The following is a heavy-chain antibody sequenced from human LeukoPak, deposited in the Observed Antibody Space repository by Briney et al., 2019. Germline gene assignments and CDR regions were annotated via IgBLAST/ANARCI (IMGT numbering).Heavy chain of an antibody. V-gene: IGHV3-73*01. Sequence: GGSLRLSCAASGFTFSGSAMHWVRQASGKGLEWVGRIRSEANSYATAYAASVKGRFTISRDDSKNTAYLQMNSLKTEDTAVYYCTRHDYGDDYWGQGTLVTVSS. CDR3: TRHDYGDDY. J-gene: IGHJ4*02. CDR2: IRSEANSYAT. D-gene: IGHD4-17*01. CDR1: GFTFSGSA.